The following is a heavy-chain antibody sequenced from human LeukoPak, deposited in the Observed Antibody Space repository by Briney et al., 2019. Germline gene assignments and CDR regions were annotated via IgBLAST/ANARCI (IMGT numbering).Heavy chain of an antibody. CDR3: ARQIRFLDWQGYYFYYMDV. CDR1: GFTFSSYY. J-gene: IGHJ6*03. V-gene: IGHV4-59*05. Sequence: GSLRLSCAASGFTFSSYYMNWVRQPPGKGLEWIGSIYNGGSTYYNPSLRSRVTISVDTSKNQFSLKLTSVTAADAAVYYCARQIRFLDWQGYYFYYMDVWGTGTTLTVS. D-gene: IGHD3-3*01. CDR2: IYNGGST.